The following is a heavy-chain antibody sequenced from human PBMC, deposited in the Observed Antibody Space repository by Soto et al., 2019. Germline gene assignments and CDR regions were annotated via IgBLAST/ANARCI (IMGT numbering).Heavy chain of an antibody. D-gene: IGHD6-19*01. CDR3: AHRIQVVGQWFFDL. V-gene: IGHV2-5*02. CDR2: IHWDDEK. Sequence: QIALRESGPTLVKPTQTLTLTCTFSGFSLRTSGVGVGWIRQPPGKALEWLALIHWDDEKNYSPSLRTRLTITKDTSKNQVVLTMTNMDPVDTATYYCAHRIQVVGQWFFDLWGRGTLVTVSS. CDR1: GFSLRTSGVG. J-gene: IGHJ2*01.